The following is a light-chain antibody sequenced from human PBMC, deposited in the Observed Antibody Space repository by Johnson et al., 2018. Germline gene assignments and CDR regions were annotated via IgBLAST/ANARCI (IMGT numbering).Light chain of an antibody. CDR2: ENN. CDR3: GTWDSSLNDGNV. Sequence: QSVLTQPPSVSAAPGQKVTISCSGSSSNIGNNYVSWYQQLPGTAPKLLIYENNKRPSGIPDRFSGSKSGTSATLGITGLQTGAEADYYCGTWDSSLNDGNVFGTGAKVTVL. J-gene: IGLJ1*01. V-gene: IGLV1-51*02. CDR1: SSNIGNNY.